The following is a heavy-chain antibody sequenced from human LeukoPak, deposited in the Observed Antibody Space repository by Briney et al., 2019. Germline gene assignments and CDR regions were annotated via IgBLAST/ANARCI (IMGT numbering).Heavy chain of an antibody. V-gene: IGHV4-39*07. D-gene: IGHD4-23*01. CDR1: GGSMSSPIY. CDR2: IYYSGST. CDR3: AGGVTPDYSDY. J-gene: IGHJ4*02. Sequence: SETLSLTCSVSGGSMSSPIYWAWIRQPPGKALEWIGNIYYSGSTYYNPSLKSRVTISVDTSKNQFSLKLSSVTAADTARYYCAGGVTPDYSDYWGQGTLVTVSS.